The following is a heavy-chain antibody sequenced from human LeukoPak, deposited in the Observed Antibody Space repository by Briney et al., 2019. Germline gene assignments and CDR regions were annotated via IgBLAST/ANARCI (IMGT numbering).Heavy chain of an antibody. CDR2: IIPIFGTA. CDR3: ARGRDSGYEELEY. CDR1: GGTFSSYA. D-gene: IGHD5-12*01. V-gene: IGHV1-69*06. Sequence: GASVKVSCKASGGTFSSYAISWVRQAPGQGLEWMGGIIPIFGTANYAQKFQGRVTITADKSTSTAYMELSSLRSEDTAVYYCARGRDSGYEELEYWGQGTLVTVSS. J-gene: IGHJ4*02.